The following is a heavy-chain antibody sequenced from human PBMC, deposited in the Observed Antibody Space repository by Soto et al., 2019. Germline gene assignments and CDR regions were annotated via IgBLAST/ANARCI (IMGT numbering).Heavy chain of an antibody. CDR3: ARDRGSSSSDAFDI. CDR1: GFTFSSYW. Sequence: GSLRLSCAASGFTFSSYWMSWVRQAPGKGLEWVANIKQDGSEKYYVDSVKGRFTISRDNAKNSLYLQMNSLRAEDTAVYYCARDRGSSSSDAFDIWGQGTMVTVSS. V-gene: IGHV3-7*03. CDR2: IKQDGSEK. J-gene: IGHJ3*02. D-gene: IGHD6-6*01.